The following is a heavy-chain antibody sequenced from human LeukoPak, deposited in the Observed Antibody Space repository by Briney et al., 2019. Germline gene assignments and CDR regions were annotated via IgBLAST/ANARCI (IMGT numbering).Heavy chain of an antibody. CDR1: GYSISNNFY. CDR3: AKSNGYGLIDI. V-gene: IGHV4-38-2*02. CDR2: IFYSGST. D-gene: IGHD3-22*01. Sequence: SETLSLTCTVSGYSISNNFYWAWIRQSPGKALEWIGNIFYSGSTYYSPSLKSRVTISLDTSRNQFSLKLNSVTAADTAVYYCAKSNGYGLIDIWGQGTMVTVSS. J-gene: IGHJ3*02.